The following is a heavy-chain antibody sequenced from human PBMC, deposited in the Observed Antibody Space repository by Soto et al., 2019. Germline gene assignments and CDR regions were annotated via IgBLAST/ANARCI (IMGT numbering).Heavy chain of an antibody. Sequence: QVQLVESGGGLVKPGGSLRLSCAASGFTFSDYYMSWIRQAPGKGLEWVSYISSSSSYTNYADSVKGRFTISRDNAKNSLYLQMNSLRAEDTAVYYCARAVDSGDYVSGNYFDYWGQGTLVTVSS. D-gene: IGHD2-21*02. V-gene: IGHV3-11*05. J-gene: IGHJ4*02. CDR1: GFTFSDYY. CDR2: ISSSSSYT. CDR3: ARAVDSGDYVSGNYFDY.